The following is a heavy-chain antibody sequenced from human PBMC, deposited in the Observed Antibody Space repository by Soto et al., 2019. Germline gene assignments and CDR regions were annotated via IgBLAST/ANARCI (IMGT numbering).Heavy chain of an antibody. J-gene: IGHJ4*02. Sequence: EVQLVESGGGLVQPGGSLRLSCAASGFTFSSYSMNWVRQAPGKGLEWVSYISSSSSTIYYADSVKGRFTISRDNAKNSLSLQMNSLRDEDTAVYYCARDNYGGDIDYWGQGTLVTVSS. V-gene: IGHV3-48*02. CDR1: GFTFSSYS. CDR3: ARDNYGGDIDY. D-gene: IGHD2-21*02. CDR2: ISSSSSTI.